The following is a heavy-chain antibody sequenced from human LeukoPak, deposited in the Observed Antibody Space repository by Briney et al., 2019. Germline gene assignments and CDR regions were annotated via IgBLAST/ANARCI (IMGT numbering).Heavy chain of an antibody. Sequence: SETLSLTCTVSGGSISSSSYYWGWIRQPPGKGLEWIGSIYYSGSTYYNPSLKSRVTISVDTSKNQFSLKLSSVTAADTAVYYCARVMVRGRKAFDYWGQGTLVTVSS. CDR2: IYYSGST. V-gene: IGHV4-39*01. D-gene: IGHD3-10*01. J-gene: IGHJ4*02. CDR3: ARVMVRGRKAFDY. CDR1: GGSISSSSYY.